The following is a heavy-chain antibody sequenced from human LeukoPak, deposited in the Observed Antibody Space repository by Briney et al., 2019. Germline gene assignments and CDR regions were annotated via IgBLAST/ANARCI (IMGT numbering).Heavy chain of an antibody. D-gene: IGHD3-22*01. Sequence: GGSLRLSCAASGFTFSSYNMNWVRQAPGKGPEWVSSITSTSSYIYYADSVKGRFTISRDNAKNSLYLQMDSLRAKDTAVYYCAKVPRYYYDSSGQYYFDYWGQGTLVTVSS. J-gene: IGHJ4*02. CDR3: AKVPRYYYDSSGQYYFDY. CDR2: ITSTSSYI. V-gene: IGHV3-21*04. CDR1: GFTFSSYN.